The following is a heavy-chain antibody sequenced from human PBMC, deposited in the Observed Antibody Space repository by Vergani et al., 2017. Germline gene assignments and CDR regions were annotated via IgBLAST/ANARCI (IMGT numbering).Heavy chain of an antibody. V-gene: IGHV3-48*01. J-gene: IGHJ3*02. Sequence: EVQLVESGGGLVQPGGSLRLSCVASGFTFSSSSMHWVRQAPGKGLEWVSVIRSADTNTYYADSVEGRFAISRDNAKTSLYLQMNSLRVEDTAVYYCAGEGVRDAFDIWGQGTMVTVSS. CDR2: IRSADTNT. CDR1: GFTFSSSS. D-gene: IGHD4/OR15-4a*01. CDR3: AGEGVRDAFDI.